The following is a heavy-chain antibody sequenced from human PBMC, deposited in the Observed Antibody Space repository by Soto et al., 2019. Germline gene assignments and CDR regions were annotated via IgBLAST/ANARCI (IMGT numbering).Heavy chain of an antibody. D-gene: IGHD5-12*01. V-gene: IGHV1-8*01. Sequence: GASVKVSCKASGYTFTSYDINWVRQATGQGLEWMGWMNPNSGNTGYAQKFQGRVTMTRNTSISTAYMELSSLRSEDTAVYYCARGLGYSGYDLYYYYMDVWGKGTTVTVSS. J-gene: IGHJ6*03. CDR3: ARGLGYSGYDLYYYYMDV. CDR2: MNPNSGNT. CDR1: GYTFTSYD.